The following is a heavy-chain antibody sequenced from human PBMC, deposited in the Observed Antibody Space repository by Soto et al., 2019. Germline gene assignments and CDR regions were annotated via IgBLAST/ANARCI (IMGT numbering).Heavy chain of an antibody. V-gene: IGHV3-23*01. J-gene: IGHJ4*02. Sequence: EVQLLESGGGLVQPGGSLRLSCAASGFTFSSYAISWVRQAPGKGLEWVSAISGSGGSTYSADSVKGRFTFSRDNSKNRLYVQMNSLRAEDTAVYYCAKDREVATSLDCWGQGTLVTVSS. CDR2: ISGSGGST. D-gene: IGHD2-15*01. CDR3: AKDREVATSLDC. CDR1: GFTFSSYA.